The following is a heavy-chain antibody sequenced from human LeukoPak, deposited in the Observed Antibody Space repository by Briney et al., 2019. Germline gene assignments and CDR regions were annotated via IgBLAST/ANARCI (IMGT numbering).Heavy chain of an antibody. D-gene: IGHD3-10*01. CDR1: GGTFSSYA. J-gene: IGHJ4*02. CDR2: IIPIFGTA. Sequence: SVKVSCKASGGTFSSYAISWVRQAPGQGLEWMGRIIPIFGTANYAQKFQGGVTITTDESTSTAYMELSSLRSEDTAVYYCASRSFSGGSGSYNIRDYWGQGTLVTVSS. V-gene: IGHV1-69*05. CDR3: ASRSFSGGSGSYNIRDY.